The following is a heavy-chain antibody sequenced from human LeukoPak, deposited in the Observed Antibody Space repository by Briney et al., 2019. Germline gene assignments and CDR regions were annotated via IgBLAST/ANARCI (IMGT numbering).Heavy chain of an antibody. V-gene: IGHV4-39*07. J-gene: IGHJ4*02. D-gene: IGHD1-7*01. CDR2: IYYSGSA. CDR1: GGSISSRVYY. CDR3: ARDRNYADFDY. Sequence: SETLSLTCTVSGGSISSRVYYWGWIRQPPGKGLEWIRSIYYSGSAYYNPSLKSRVMISVDTSKNQFSLKLSSVTAADTAVYYCARDRNYADFDYWGQGTLVTVSS.